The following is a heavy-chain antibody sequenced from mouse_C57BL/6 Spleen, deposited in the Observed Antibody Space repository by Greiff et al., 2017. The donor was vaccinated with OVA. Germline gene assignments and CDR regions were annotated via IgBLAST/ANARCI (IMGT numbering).Heavy chain of an antibody. CDR1: GYTFTSYW. V-gene: IGHV1-50*01. D-gene: IGHD1-1*01. CDR2: IDPSDRYT. Sequence: QVQLQQPGAELVKPGASVKLSCKASGYTFTSYWMQWVKQRPGQGLEWIGEIDPSDRYTNYNQKLKGKATLTVDTSSSTAYMQLSSLTSEDSAVYYCARPHYYGSSYGYFDVWGTGTTVTVSS. J-gene: IGHJ1*03. CDR3: ARPHYYGSSYGYFDV.